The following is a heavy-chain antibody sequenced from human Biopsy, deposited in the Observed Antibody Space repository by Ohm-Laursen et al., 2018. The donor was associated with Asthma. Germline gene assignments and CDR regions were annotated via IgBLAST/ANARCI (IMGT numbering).Heavy chain of an antibody. Sequence: TLSLTCTVSGGPINIGDYYWSWIRQHPVKGLEWIGHIYYSGSTYYNPSLKGRVSISLDTSKNQFSLSLTSVTAADTAVYYCARTTYGHDGFDPWGQGTLVTVSS. J-gene: IGHJ5*02. CDR2: IYYSGST. CDR1: GGPINIGDYY. V-gene: IGHV4-31*03. CDR3: ARTTYGHDGFDP. D-gene: IGHD4-17*01.